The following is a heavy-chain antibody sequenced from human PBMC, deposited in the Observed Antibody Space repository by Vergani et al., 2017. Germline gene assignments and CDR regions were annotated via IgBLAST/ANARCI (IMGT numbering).Heavy chain of an antibody. CDR3: ARAIGYCACATCRAYYFVR. V-gene: IGHV1-46*02. Sequence: VQLVQSGAEVRKPGASVTVSCTASGYIFKNYYIHWLRQAPGQAFEWMGILNPTTGHTTSAQKFMGRVDMTRDPATDTYTRTVQMTLSSLGSEDTAVYYCARAIGYCACATCRAYYFVRSRQGARVTDSS. CDR2: LNPTTGHT. J-gene: IGHJ5*02. CDR1: GYIFKNYY. D-gene: IGHD2-21*01.